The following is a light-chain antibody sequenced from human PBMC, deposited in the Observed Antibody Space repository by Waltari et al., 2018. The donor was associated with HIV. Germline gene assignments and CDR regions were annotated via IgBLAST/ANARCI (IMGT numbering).Light chain of an antibody. CDR1: SSNIRAGYD. V-gene: IGLV1-40*01. CDR2: VNT. Sequence: QSVLTQPPSVSGAPGQRVTISCTGSSSNIRAGYDVHWYQPLPGTAPKLLIYVNTNRPSGVPDRFSGSKSGTSPSLAITGLQAEDEADYYCQSYDSSLTGSVFGGGTKLTVL. CDR3: QSYDSSLTGSV. J-gene: IGLJ2*01.